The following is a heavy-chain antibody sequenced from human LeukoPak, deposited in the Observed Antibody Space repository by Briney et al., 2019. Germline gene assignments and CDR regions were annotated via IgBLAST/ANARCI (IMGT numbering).Heavy chain of an antibody. V-gene: IGHV5-51*01. CDR1: GYSFTSYW. CDR3: ARGDRVDFWSGYYVDY. Sequence: GESLKISCKGSGYSFTSYWIGWVRQMPGKGLEWMGIIYPGDSDTRYSPSFQGQVTISADKSISTAYLQWSSLKASDTAMYYCARGDRVDFWSGYYVDYWGQGTLVTASS. D-gene: IGHD3-3*01. J-gene: IGHJ4*02. CDR2: IYPGDSDT.